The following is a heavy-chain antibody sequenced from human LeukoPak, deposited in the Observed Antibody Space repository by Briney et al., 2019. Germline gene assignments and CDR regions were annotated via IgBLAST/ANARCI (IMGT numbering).Heavy chain of an antibody. CDR3: AKAPRRNDVNNWFDP. CDR2: ISWNSGSI. V-gene: IGHV3-9*01. D-gene: IGHD1-1*01. J-gene: IGHJ5*02. Sequence: GGSLRLSCAASGFTFDDYAMHWVRQAPGKGLEWVSGISWNSGSIGYADSVKGRFTISRDNAKNSLYLQMNSLRAEDTALYYCAKAPRRNDVNNWFDPWGQGTLVTVSS. CDR1: GFTFDDYA.